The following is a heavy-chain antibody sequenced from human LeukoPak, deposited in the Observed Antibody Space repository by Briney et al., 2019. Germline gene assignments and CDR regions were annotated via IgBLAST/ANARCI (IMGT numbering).Heavy chain of an antibody. J-gene: IGHJ4*02. CDR3: AKDSDSYLDT. D-gene: IGHD5-18*01. Sequence: GRSLRLSCAASGFTFSSYGMPWVRQAPGKGLEWVAVISYDGSNKYYADSVKGRYTISRDNSKDTLYLQMNSLRAEDTAVYYCAKDSDSYLDTWGQGTPVTVSS. V-gene: IGHV3-30*18. CDR2: ISYDGSNK. CDR1: GFTFSSYG.